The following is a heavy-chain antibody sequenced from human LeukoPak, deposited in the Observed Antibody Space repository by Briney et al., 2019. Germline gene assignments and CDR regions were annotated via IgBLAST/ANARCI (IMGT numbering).Heavy chain of an antibody. V-gene: IGHV4-59*01. Sequence: SETLSLTCTVPGGSISSYYWSWNRQPPGKGLEGIGNIYYSGSTNYNPSLKSRVTISVDTSKNQFSLKLSSVTAADTAVYYCARDSGYSSGWLGYYYYMDVWGKGTTVTISS. CDR2: IYYSGST. CDR3: ARDSGYSSGWLGYYYYMDV. CDR1: GGSISSYY. J-gene: IGHJ6*03. D-gene: IGHD6-19*01.